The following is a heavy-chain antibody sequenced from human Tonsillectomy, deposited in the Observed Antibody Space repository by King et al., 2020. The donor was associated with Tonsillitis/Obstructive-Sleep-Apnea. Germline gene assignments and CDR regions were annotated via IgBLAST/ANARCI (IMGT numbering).Heavy chain of an antibody. CDR1: GYMFTSYA. J-gene: IGHJ4*02. CDR2: ISGTGGSR. D-gene: IGHD5-24*01. CDR3: AKVKFDGAAFDSLDS. Sequence: QLQESGGGLVQPGGSLRLSCVASGYMFTSYAMTWVRLAPGKGLEWVSAISGTGGSRFYAGSVKGRFTISSDSSKKTVFLQMDSLRVDDTAVYYCAKVKFDGAAFDSLDSWGQGTLVTVSS. V-gene: IGHV3-23*01.